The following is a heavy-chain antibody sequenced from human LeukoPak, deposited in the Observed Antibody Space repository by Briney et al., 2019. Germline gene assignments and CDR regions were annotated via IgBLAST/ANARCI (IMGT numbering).Heavy chain of an antibody. V-gene: IGHV4-34*01. Sequence: SETLSLTCAVYGGSFSGYYWSWIRQPPGKGLEWIGEINHSGSTNYNPSLKSRVTISVDTSKNQFSLKLSSVTAADTAVYYCARGRAFHIVVAPAAIVGDNWFDPWGQGTLVTVSS. J-gene: IGHJ5*02. D-gene: IGHD2-2*02. CDR2: INHSGST. CDR3: ARGRAFHIVVAPAAIVGDNWFDP. CDR1: GGSFSGYY.